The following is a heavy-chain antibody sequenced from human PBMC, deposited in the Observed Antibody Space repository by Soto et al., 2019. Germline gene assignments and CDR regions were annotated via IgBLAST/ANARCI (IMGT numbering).Heavy chain of an antibody. CDR1: GGSFSGYY. CDR2: INHSGST. Sequence: PSETLSLTCAVYGGSFSGYYWSWIRQPPGKGLEWIGEINHSGSTNYNPSLKSRVTISVDTSKNQFSLKLSSVTAADTAVYYCARDLILSSWYVRRFWFDPCGQGTLVTVSS. CDR3: ARDLILSSWYVRRFWFDP. J-gene: IGHJ5*02. D-gene: IGHD6-13*01. V-gene: IGHV4-34*01.